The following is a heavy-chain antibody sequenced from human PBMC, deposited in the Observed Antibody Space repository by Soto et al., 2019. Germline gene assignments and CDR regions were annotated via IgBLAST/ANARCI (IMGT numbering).Heavy chain of an antibody. Sequence: VGSLRLSCAASGFTFSSYAMHWVRQAPGKGLEWVAVISYDGSNKYYADSVKGRFTISRDNSKNTLYLQMNSLRAEDTAVYYCARDLDYGSGRLVDYWGQGTLVTVSS. D-gene: IGHD3-10*01. CDR1: GFTFSSYA. V-gene: IGHV3-30-3*01. CDR2: ISYDGSNK. CDR3: ARDLDYGSGRLVDY. J-gene: IGHJ4*02.